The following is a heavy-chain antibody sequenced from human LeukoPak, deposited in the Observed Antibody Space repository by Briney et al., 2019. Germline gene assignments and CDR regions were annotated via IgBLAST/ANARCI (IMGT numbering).Heavy chain of an antibody. CDR2: VSADGSST. J-gene: IGHJ5*02. CDR1: GFSFRSYW. D-gene: IGHD2-15*01. V-gene: IGHV3-74*01. CDR3: TRDKYGGTFDP. Sequence: GGSLRLSCVASGFSFRSYWMHWVRQVPGKGLVWVSRVSADGSSTSYADAVKGRFTISRDNAKNTVDLQMSGLRAEGTAIYYCTRDKYGGTFDPWGQGTLVTVSS.